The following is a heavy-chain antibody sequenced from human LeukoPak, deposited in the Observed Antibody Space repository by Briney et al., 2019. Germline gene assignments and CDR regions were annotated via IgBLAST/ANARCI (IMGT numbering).Heavy chain of an antibody. CDR1: GLTFSSYA. J-gene: IGHJ4*02. CDR2: ISSNGGST. Sequence: GGSLRFSCSASGLTFSSYAMHWVRQAPGKGLEYVSAISSNGGSTYYADSVKGRFTISRDNSKNTLYLQMSSLRAEDTAVYYCVKPRYCSSTSCSGNFDYWGQGTLVTVSS. V-gene: IGHV3-64D*06. CDR3: VKPRYCSSTSCSGNFDY. D-gene: IGHD2-2*01.